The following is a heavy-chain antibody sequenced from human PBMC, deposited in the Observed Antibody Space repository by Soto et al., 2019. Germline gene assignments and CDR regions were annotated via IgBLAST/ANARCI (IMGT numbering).Heavy chain of an antibody. Sequence: SETLSLTCTVSGGSISSSSYYWGWIRQPPGKGLEWIGSIYYSGSTYYNPSLKSRVTISVDTSKNQFSLKLSSVTAADTAVYYCARVSSGDIVVVPADSFDYWGQGTLVTVSS. J-gene: IGHJ4*02. CDR2: IYYSGST. V-gene: IGHV4-39*07. CDR3: ARVSSGDIVVVPADSFDY. CDR1: GGSISSSSYY. D-gene: IGHD2-2*01.